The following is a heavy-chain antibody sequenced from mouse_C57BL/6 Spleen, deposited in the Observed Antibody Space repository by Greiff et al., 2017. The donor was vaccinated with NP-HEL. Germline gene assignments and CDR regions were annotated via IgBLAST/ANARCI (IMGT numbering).Heavy chain of an antibody. Sequence: EVKLVESGPGLVKPSQSLSLTCSVTGYSITSGYYWNWIRQFPGNKLEWMGYISYDGSNNYNPSLKNRISITRDTSKNQFFLKLNSVTTEDTATYYCARVLTGHYFDYWGQGTTLTVSS. D-gene: IGHD4-1*01. CDR2: ISYDGSN. J-gene: IGHJ2*01. V-gene: IGHV3-6*01. CDR1: GYSITSGYY. CDR3: ARVLTGHYFDY.